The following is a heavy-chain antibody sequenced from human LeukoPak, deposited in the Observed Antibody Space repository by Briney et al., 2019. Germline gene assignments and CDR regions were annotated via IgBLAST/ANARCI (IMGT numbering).Heavy chain of an antibody. CDR1: GGSISSSSYY. D-gene: IGHD6-6*01. CDR3: ATPQYSSSPYDAFDI. V-gene: IGHV4-39*01. CDR2: IYYSGST. Sequence: SEILSLTCTVSGGSISSSSYYWGWIRQPPGKGLEWIGSIYYSGSTYYNPSLKSRVTISVDTSKNQFSLKLSSVTAADTAVYYCATPQYSSSPYDAFDIWGQGTMVTVSS. J-gene: IGHJ3*02.